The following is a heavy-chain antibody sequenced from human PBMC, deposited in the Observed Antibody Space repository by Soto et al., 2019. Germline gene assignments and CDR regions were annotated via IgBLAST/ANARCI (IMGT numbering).Heavy chain of an antibody. CDR3: ARESGGSGSYYNVNFMDV. J-gene: IGHJ6*03. CDR2: IYCSGST. D-gene: IGHD3-10*01. CDR1: GGSISSYY. V-gene: IGHV4-59*01. Sequence: SETLSLTCTVSGGSISSYYWSWIRQPPGKGLEWIGYIYCSGSTNYNPSLKSRVTISVDTSKNQFSLKLSSVTAADTAVYYCARESGGSGSYYNVNFMDVWGKRTTVTVSS.